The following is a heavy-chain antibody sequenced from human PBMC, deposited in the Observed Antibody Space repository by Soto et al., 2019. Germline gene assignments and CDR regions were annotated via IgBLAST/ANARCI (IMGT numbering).Heavy chain of an antibody. J-gene: IGHJ5*02. CDR3: ASVSENGPRSIGP. V-gene: IGHV4-31*01. CDR1: VGSVIIGSCY. Sequence: PSETXSLTCTVSVGSVIIGSCYWCWVRQNPGKGLEWIGYIHYRGNTYYNPSLMSLVTISIDTSQNQLSLMLSSVTAADKAVYFCASVSENGPRSIGPWGHGTQVTVSS. D-gene: IGHD2-8*01. CDR2: IHYRGNT.